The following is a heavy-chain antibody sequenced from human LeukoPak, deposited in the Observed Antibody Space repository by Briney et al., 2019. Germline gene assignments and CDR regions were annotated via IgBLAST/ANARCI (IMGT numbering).Heavy chain of an antibody. CDR3: ARASGGYPKYYFDY. CDR1: GYTFTGYY. V-gene: IGHV1-2*06. D-gene: IGHD2-15*01. CDR2: INPNNGGT. J-gene: IGHJ4*02. Sequence: GASVKVSCKASGYTFTGYYMHWVRQAPGQGLEWMGRINPNNGGTNYAQKFQGKVTMTRDTSISTAYMELSRLRSDDTAVYYCARASGGYPKYYFDYWGQGTLVAVSS.